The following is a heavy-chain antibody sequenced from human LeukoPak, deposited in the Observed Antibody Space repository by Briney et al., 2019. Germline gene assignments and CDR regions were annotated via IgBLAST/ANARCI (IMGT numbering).Heavy chain of an antibody. Sequence: SETLSLTCTVSGGSISSYYWSWIRQPPGKGLEWIGYIYYSGSTNYNPSLKSRVTISVDTSKNQFSLKLSSVTAADTAVYYCARAGEDSSGHYHLSYWYFDLWGRGTLVTVSS. CDR3: ARAGEDSSGHYHLSYWYFDL. V-gene: IGHV4-59*01. J-gene: IGHJ2*01. CDR1: GGSISSYY. D-gene: IGHD3-22*01. CDR2: IYYSGST.